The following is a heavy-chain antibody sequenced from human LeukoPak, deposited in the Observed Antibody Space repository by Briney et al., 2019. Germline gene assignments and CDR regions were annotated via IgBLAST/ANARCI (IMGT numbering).Heavy chain of an antibody. CDR2: IYHSGST. CDR3: ARDSSDYYDSSGYYSDAFDI. CDR1: GGSISSGGYY. D-gene: IGHD3-22*01. V-gene: IGHV4-30-2*01. J-gene: IGHJ3*02. Sequence: SETLSLTFTVSGGSISSGGYYWSWIRQPPGKGLEWIGYIYHSGSTYYNPSLKSRVTISVDRSKNRFSLKLSSVTAADTAVYYCARDSSDYYDSSGYYSDAFDIWGQGTMVTVSS.